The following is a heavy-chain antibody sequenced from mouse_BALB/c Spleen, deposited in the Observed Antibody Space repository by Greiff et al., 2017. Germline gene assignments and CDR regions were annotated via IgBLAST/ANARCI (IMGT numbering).Heavy chain of an antibody. J-gene: IGHJ1*01. CDR3: ARQPYGNYGYFDV. V-gene: IGHV5-6-2*01. CDR1: GFTFSSYY. CDR2: INSNGGST. D-gene: IGHD2-1*01. Sequence: DVMLVESGGGLVKLGGSLKLSCAASGFTFSSYYMSWVRQTPEKRLELVAAINSNGGSTYYPDTVKGRFTISRDNAKNALYLQMSSLKSEDTALYYCARQPYGNYGYFDVRGAGTTVTVTA.